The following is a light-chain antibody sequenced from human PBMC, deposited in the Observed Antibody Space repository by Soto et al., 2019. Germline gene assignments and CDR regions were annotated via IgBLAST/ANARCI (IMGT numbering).Light chain of an antibody. CDR1: SGHSTYI. Sequence: QPVLTQSSSASASLGSSVKLTCTLSSGHSTYIIAWHQQQPGKAPRYLMNLEGSGSYNKGSGVPDRFSGSSSGADRYLAISNLQFEDVADYYCETWDSNTRLFGGGTKLTVL. CDR3: ETWDSNTRL. J-gene: IGLJ2*01. CDR2: LEGSGSY. V-gene: IGLV4-60*02.